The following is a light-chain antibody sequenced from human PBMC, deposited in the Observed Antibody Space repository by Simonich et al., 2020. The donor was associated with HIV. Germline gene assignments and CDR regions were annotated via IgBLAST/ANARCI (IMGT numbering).Light chain of an antibody. J-gene: IGLJ3*02. Sequence: QSALTQPASVSGSPGQSITISCTGTSSYVGVYHYVSWYQQHPGKAPKVMIYDVSKRPSGVSNRFSGSKSGNTASLTIAGLQAEDEADYYCSSYTSSSTWVFGGGTKLTVL. CDR2: DVS. V-gene: IGLV2-14*01. CDR3: SSYTSSSTWV. CDR1: SSYVGVYHY.